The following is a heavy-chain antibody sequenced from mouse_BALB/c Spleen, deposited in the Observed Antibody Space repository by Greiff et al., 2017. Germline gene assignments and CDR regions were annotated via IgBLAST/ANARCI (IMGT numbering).Heavy chain of an antibody. V-gene: IGHV5-17*02. J-gene: IGHJ4*01. D-gene: IGHD1-2*01. Sequence: EVKLMESGGGLVQPGGSRKLSCAASGFTFSSFGMHWVRQAPEKGLEWVAYISSGSSTIYYADTVKGRFTISRDNPKNTLFLQMTSLRSEDTAMYYCAITTARAMDYWGQGTSVTVSS. CDR1: GFTFSSFG. CDR2: ISSGSSTI. CDR3: AITTARAMDY.